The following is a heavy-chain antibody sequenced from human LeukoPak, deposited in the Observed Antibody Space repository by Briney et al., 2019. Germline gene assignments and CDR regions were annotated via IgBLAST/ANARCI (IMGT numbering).Heavy chain of an antibody. Sequence: PSETLSLTCTVSGGSISSYYWSWIRQPPGKGLEWIGYIYYIGRTNYNPSLKSRVTISVDTSKNQFSLMLTSVTAADTAVYYCARRPYDGSGYYFVYWGQGTLVTVSS. J-gene: IGHJ4*02. D-gene: IGHD3-22*01. CDR3: ARRPYDGSGYYFVY. CDR1: GGSISSYY. V-gene: IGHV4-59*01. CDR2: IYYIGRT.